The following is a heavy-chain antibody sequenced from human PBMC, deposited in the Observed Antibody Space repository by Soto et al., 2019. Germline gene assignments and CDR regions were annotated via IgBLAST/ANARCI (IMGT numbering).Heavy chain of an antibody. CDR2: IMPKFGVE. Sequence: QVQLVQSGAEVKKPGSSVKVSCKASGGTFSSYAITWVRQAPGQGLEWMGGIMPKFGVENHAQKFQGRVTITADEATSTAYMELSSLRSEDTAVYYCARGAGGMDVWGQGTTVTVSS. CDR1: GGTFSSYA. J-gene: IGHJ6*02. V-gene: IGHV1-69*01. D-gene: IGHD3-10*01. CDR3: ARGAGGMDV.